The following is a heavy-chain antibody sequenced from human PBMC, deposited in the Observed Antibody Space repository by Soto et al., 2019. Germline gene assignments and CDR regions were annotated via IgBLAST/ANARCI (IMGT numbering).Heavy chain of an antibody. Sequence: QVQLVESGGGVVQPGTSLRLSCAASGFLFSRFGMHWVRQAPGKGLEWVAVIVNHGGRKDYADSVRGRFTSSRDNSRNTLLLEMSSLRVEGTAIYYWARDDEYDKNGLDYWGQGTRVTVSS. V-gene: IGHV3-33*01. CDR2: IVNHGGRK. D-gene: IGHD1-1*01. J-gene: IGHJ4*02. CDR3: ARDDEYDKNGLDY. CDR1: GFLFSRFG.